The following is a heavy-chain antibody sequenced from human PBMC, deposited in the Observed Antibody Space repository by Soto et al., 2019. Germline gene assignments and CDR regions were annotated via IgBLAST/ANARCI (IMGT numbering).Heavy chain of an antibody. CDR1: GGSFSGYY. CDR3: ARQRTSVVTQAYFDV. D-gene: IGHD2-21*02. CDR2: IYYSGST. V-gene: IGHV4-34*01. J-gene: IGHJ4*02. Sequence: SETLSLTCAVYGGSFSGYYWSWIRQPPGKGLEWIGSIYYSGSTYNNPSLRSRVSMSIDTSKDQFSLKLKSVTAADTALYFCARQRTSVVTQAYFDVWGPGSLVTVSS.